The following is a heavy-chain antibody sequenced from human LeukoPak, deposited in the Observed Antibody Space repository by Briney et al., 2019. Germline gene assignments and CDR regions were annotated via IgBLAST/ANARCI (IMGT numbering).Heavy chain of an antibody. D-gene: IGHD5-24*01. V-gene: IGHV4-4*07. J-gene: IGHJ4*02. CDR3: VRDYRWQFDY. CDR2: IYDDGST. Sequence: PSETLSLTCTVSGGSIRTNYWSWIRQPAGKGLEWIGRIYDDGSTAYNTSLKSRVTMSSDTATNQFSLTLNSVTAAATAVYYCVRDYRWQFDYWGPGTLVTVSS. CDR1: GGSIRTNY.